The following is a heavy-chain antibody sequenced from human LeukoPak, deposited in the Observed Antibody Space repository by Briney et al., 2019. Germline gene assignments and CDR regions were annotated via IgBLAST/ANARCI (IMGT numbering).Heavy chain of an antibody. J-gene: IGHJ4*02. CDR3: ARARYCSGGSCYDFDY. Sequence: GGSLRLSCTVSGFTVSSNSTSWVRQAPGKGLEWVSFIYSDNTHYSDSVKGRFTISRDNSKNTLYLQMNSLRAEDTALYYCARARYCSGGSCYDFDYWGQGTLVTVSS. CDR2: IYSDNT. D-gene: IGHD2-15*01. V-gene: IGHV3-53*01. CDR1: GFTVSSNS.